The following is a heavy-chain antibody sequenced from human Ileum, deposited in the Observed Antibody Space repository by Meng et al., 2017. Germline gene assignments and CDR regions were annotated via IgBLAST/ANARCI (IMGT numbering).Heavy chain of an antibody. D-gene: IGHD5-24*01. CDR3: AREVSPERYFDL. CDR2: IYTSGST. V-gene: IGHV4-4*07. J-gene: IGHJ2*01. CDR1: GGSISSYF. Sequence: GSLRLSCTVSGGSISSYFWSWIRQPAGKGLEWIGRIYTSGSTNYQPSLKSRVTMSVDTSKNHFSLNLSSVTAADTAVYYCAREVSPERYFDLWGRGTLVNVAS.